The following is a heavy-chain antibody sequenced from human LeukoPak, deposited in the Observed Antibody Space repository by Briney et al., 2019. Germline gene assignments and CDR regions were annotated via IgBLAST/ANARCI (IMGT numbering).Heavy chain of an antibody. CDR2: NIAILEIA. CDR3: AESPLEVAVAGTEKGFRY. V-gene: IGHV1-69*10. CDR1: GGTFNKYS. D-gene: IGHD6-19*01. J-gene: IGHJ4*02. Sequence: SVKVSCKDSGGTFNKYSISWVRQAPGEGLEWMGGNIAILEIANYAQKFQGRVPITADKSTSTAYMELSSLRSEDTALYYCAESPLEVAVAGTEKGFRYWGQGTLVTVSS.